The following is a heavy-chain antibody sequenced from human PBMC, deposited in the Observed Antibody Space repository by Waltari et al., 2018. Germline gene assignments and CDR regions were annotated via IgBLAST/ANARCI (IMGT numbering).Heavy chain of an antibody. D-gene: IGHD2-21*02. CDR1: GVSMNGYL. CDR3: AREIYGGNSRPFDF. Sequence: QVQLQESGPGLVKPSETLSLTCTVSGVSMNGYLWHWIRQPPGKGLEWIGYMDYIGITDYDPSLKSRVTMSVDTSKSQFSLRLTSVTSADTAFYYCAREIYGGNSRPFDFWGQGALVTVSS. V-gene: IGHV4-59*01. CDR2: MDYIGIT. J-gene: IGHJ4*02.